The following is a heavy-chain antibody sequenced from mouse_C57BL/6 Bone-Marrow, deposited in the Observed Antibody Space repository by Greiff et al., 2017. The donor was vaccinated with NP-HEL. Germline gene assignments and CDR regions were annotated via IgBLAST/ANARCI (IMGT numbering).Heavy chain of an antibody. D-gene: IGHD1-1*01. CDR1: GYAFSSSW. J-gene: IGHJ2*01. V-gene: IGHV1-82*01. CDR3: VYYYGSSYLYYFDY. CDR2: IYPGDGDT. Sequence: VQLQESGPELVKPGASVKISCKASGYAFSSSWMNWVKQRPGKGLEWIGRIYPGDGDTNYNVKFKGKATLTADKSSSTAYMQLSSLTSEDSAVYFCVYYYGSSYLYYFDYWGQGTTLTVSS.